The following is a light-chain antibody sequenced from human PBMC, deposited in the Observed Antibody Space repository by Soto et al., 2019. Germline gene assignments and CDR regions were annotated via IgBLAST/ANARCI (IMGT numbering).Light chain of an antibody. Sequence: QSALTQPASVSGSPGQSIIISCTGTISDIGGYNFISWYQHHPGKAPKLVIYDVNNRPSGISYRFSGSKSGNTASLTISGLQAEDEADYYCASYTRTTTLVFGGGTQLTVL. CDR3: ASYTRTTTLV. CDR1: ISDIGGYNF. J-gene: IGLJ2*01. V-gene: IGLV2-14*01. CDR2: DVN.